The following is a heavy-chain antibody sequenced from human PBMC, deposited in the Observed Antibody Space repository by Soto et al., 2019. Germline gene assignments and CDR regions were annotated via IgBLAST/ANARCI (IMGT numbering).Heavy chain of an antibody. D-gene: IGHD2-15*01. CDR1: GGTFSSYA. V-gene: IGHV1-69*12. J-gene: IGHJ2*01. CDR3: ARVVTVVKSFHYWYFDL. Sequence: QVQLVQSGAEVKKPGSSVKVSCKASGGTFSSYAISWVRQAPGQGLEWMGGIIPIFGTTNYAQKFQGRVTITADESTSPXYMELSSLRSEDTAMYYCARVVTVVKSFHYWYFDLWGRGTLVPVSS. CDR2: IIPIFGTT.